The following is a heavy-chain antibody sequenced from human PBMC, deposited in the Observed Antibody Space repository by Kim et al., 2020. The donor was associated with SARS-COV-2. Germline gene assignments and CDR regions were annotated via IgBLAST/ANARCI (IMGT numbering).Heavy chain of an antibody. J-gene: IGHJ6*03. V-gene: IGHV3-13*01. CDR1: GFTFSSYD. D-gene: IGHD3-9*01. CDR3: ARVSYYVILTGSPTRYYYYYYMDV. Sequence: GGSLRLSCAVSGFTFSSYDMHWVRQATGKGLEWVSVIGTAGDTYYPGSVKSRCTISRENAKNSLYLQMNSLRAGDTAVYYCARVSYYVILTGSPTRYYYYYYMDVWGKGTTVTVSS. CDR2: IGTAGDT.